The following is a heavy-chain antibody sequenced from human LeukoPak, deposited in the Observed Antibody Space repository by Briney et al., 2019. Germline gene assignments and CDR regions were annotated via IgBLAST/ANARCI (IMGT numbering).Heavy chain of an antibody. CDR3: VKSGGYGLIDY. J-gene: IGHJ4*02. CDR2: IYHSGST. CDR1: GYSIRSGYY. Sequence: SETLSLTCTVSGYSIRSGYYWGWIRQPPGQGLEWIGSIYHSGSTYYNPSLKSRVTISVDTSKNQFSLRLSSVTAADTAMYYCVKSGGYGLIDYWGQGTLVTVSS. V-gene: IGHV4-38-2*02. D-gene: IGHD6-19*01.